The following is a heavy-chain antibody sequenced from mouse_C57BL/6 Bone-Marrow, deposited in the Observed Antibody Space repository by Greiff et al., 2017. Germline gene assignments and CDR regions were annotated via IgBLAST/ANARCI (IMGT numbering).Heavy chain of an antibody. CDR1: GFSFTTYA. V-gene: IGHV10-1*01. Sequence: DVLLVESGGGLVQPKGSLKLSCAASGFSFTTYAMNWVRQAPGKGLEWVARIRSKSNNYATSYADSVKDRFNISRDDSESMLYLQMNNLKTEDTAMYYGVRLSVVWGQGTVVTVSA. CDR2: IRSKSNNYAT. CDR3: VRLSVV. J-gene: IGHJ3*01. D-gene: IGHD1-1*01.